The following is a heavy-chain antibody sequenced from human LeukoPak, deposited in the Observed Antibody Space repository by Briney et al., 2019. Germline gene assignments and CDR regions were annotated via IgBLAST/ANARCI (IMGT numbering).Heavy chain of an antibody. J-gene: IGHJ6*02. V-gene: IGHV1-8*01. CDR1: GYTFTSYD. D-gene: IGHD3-3*01. Sequence: ASVKVSCKASGYTFTSYDINWVRQATGQGLEWMGWMNPNSGNTGYAQKFQGRVTMTRNTSISTAYMELSSLRSEDTAVYYCARGRGDYDFWSDCYYYYGMDVWGQGTTVTVSS. CDR3: ARGRGDYDFWSDCYYYYGMDV. CDR2: MNPNSGNT.